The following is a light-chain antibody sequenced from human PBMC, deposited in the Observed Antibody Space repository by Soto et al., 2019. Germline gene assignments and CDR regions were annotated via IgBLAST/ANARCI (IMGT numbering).Light chain of an antibody. CDR1: QSVSSY. J-gene: IGKJ1*01. CDR2: AAS. V-gene: IGKV1-39*01. CDR3: QQSFVPPRT. Sequence: DIQMTQSPSSLSASVGDRVTITFRASQSVSSYLNWYQQKPGKAPKVLIYAASALQSGVPARFSGRGYGKDFTLTIDSLQPEDFATYYCQQSFVPPRTFGQGTKVEIK.